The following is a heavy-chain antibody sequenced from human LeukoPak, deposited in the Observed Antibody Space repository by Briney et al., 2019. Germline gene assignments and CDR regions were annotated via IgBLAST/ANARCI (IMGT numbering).Heavy chain of an antibody. D-gene: IGHD5-12*01. CDR2: IYYSGST. V-gene: IGHV4-31*03. J-gene: IGHJ4*02. CDR3: ARAPRGYSGYVERVDY. CDR1: GDSISSGTSY. Sequence: SQTLSLTCTVSGDSISSGTSYWSWIRQHPGKGLEWIGYIYYSGSTYYNPSLKSRVTISVDTSKNQFSLKLSSVTAADTAVYYCARAPRGYSGYVERVDYWGQGTLVTVSS.